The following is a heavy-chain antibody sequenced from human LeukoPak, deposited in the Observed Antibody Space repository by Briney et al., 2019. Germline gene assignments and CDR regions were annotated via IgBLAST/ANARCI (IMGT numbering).Heavy chain of an antibody. Sequence: PGGSLRLSCAASGVTLSTYVMSWVRQAPGKGLEWVSAISGSGGSTYYADSVKGRFTISRDNSKNTLYLQMNSLRAEDTAVYYCAKDYDFWSGYLQYYYYYGMDVWGQGTTVTVSS. J-gene: IGHJ6*02. CDR3: AKDYDFWSGYLQYYYYYGMDV. V-gene: IGHV3-23*01. CDR1: GVTLSTYV. D-gene: IGHD3-3*01. CDR2: ISGSGGST.